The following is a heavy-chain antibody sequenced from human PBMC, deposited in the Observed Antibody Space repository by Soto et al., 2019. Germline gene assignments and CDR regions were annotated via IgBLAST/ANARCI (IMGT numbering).Heavy chain of an antibody. CDR3: ARVAVAATRNYYYGMDV. J-gene: IGHJ6*02. V-gene: IGHV1-3*01. CDR1: GYTFTSYA. Sequence: ASVKFSCKASGYTFTSYAMHWVRQAPGQRLEWMGWINAGNGNTKYSQKFQGRVTITRDTSASTAYMELSSLRSEDTAVYYCARVAVAATRNYYYGMDVWGQGTTVTVSS. CDR2: INAGNGNT. D-gene: IGHD2-15*01.